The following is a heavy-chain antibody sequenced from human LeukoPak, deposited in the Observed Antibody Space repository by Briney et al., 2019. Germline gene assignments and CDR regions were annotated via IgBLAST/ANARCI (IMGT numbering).Heavy chain of an antibody. V-gene: IGHV3-23*01. Sequence: GGSLRLSCAASGFTFSSYAMSRVRQAPGKGLEWVSAISGSGGSTYYADSVKGRFTVSRDNSKNTLYLQMNSLRAEDTAVYYCARDGGAPGYMDVWGKGTTVTVSS. CDR2: ISGSGGST. J-gene: IGHJ6*03. CDR1: GFTFSSYA. D-gene: IGHD3-16*01. CDR3: ARDGGAPGYMDV.